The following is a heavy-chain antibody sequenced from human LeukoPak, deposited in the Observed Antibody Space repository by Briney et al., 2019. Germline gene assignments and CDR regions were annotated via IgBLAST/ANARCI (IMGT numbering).Heavy chain of an antibody. Sequence: PSETLSLTCTVSGYSISSGYYWGWIRQPPGKGLEWIGSIYHSGSTYYNPSLKSRVTISVDTSKNQFSLKLSSVTAADTAVYYCARVATHPAVYYYYYYMDVWGKGTTVTVSS. CDR3: ARVATHPAVYYYYYYMDV. V-gene: IGHV4-38-2*02. D-gene: IGHD3-3*02. J-gene: IGHJ6*03. CDR1: GYSISSGYY. CDR2: IYHSGST.